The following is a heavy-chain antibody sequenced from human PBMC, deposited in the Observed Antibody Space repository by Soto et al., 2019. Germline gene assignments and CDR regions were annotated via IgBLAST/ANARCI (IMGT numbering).Heavy chain of an antibody. CDR1: GFTVSTCA. D-gene: IGHD4-17*01. CDR3: AHLVTSAPYSASGH. J-gene: IGHJ4*02. CDR2: IKDNGGST. Sequence: GGSLRLSCAASGFTVSTCAMSWVRQAPGKGLEGGSTIKDNGGSTYYADAVKGRFAVSRDNPKDTLYLQMPSLRAEDTAVYYCAHLVTSAPYSASGHWGQATLVTGLL. V-gene: IGHV3-23*01.